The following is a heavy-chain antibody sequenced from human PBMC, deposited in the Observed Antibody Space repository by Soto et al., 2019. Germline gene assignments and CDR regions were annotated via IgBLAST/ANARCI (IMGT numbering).Heavy chain of an antibody. J-gene: IGHJ6*03. CDR3: SRHGFGIVVVPAAINYYYYMDV. V-gene: IGHV4-39*01. D-gene: IGHD2-2*01. Sequence: PSETLSLTCTVSGGSISSSSYYWGWIRQPPGKGLEWIGSIYYSGSTYYNPSLKSRVTISVDTSKNQFSLKLSSVTAADTAVYYCSRHGFGIVVVPAAINYYYYMDVWGKGTTVTVSS. CDR1: GGSISSSSYY. CDR2: IYYSGST.